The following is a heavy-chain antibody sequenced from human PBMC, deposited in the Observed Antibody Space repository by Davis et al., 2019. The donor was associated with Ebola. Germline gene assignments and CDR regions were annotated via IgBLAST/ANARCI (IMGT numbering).Heavy chain of an antibody. CDR1: GCTFSSYT. V-gene: IGHV1-69*04. CDR3: ARDVGGAAGTDY. Sequence: VSHKASGCTFSSYTISWVRQAPGQALEWMGRSIPILGIANYAQKFQGRVTITADKSTSTAYMELSSLRSEDTAVYYCARDVGGAAGTDYWGQGTLVTVSS. D-gene: IGHD6-19*01. J-gene: IGHJ4*02. CDR2: SIPILGIA.